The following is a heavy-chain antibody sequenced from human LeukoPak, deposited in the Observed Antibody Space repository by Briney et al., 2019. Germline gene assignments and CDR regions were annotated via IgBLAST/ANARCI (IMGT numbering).Heavy chain of an antibody. J-gene: IGHJ2*01. V-gene: IGHV4-59*01. D-gene: IGHD3-22*01. CDR2: IYYSGST. Sequence: SETLSLTCTVSGGPISSYYWSWIRQPPGKGLEWIGDIYYSGSTNYHPSLKSRVTISVDTSKTQFSLKLSSVTAADTAVYYCARDGDGTYDSSGYYYGYFDLWGRGTLVTVSS. CDR1: GGPISSYY. CDR3: ARDGDGTYDSSGYYYGYFDL.